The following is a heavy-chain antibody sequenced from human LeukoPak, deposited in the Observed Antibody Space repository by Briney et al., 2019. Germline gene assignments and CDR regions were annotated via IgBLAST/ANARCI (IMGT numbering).Heavy chain of an antibody. V-gene: IGHV3-7*01. CDR2: IKQDGSEK. CDR1: GFTFRGFL. Sequence: GGSLRLSCAASGFTFRGFLMSWVRQIPGKGLEWVASIKQDGSEKYYADALRGRFTISRDNTKNSLSLQMNSLIVEDTAVYYCARAGSNWNYVYWGQGTLVTVSS. D-gene: IGHD1-7*01. J-gene: IGHJ4*02. CDR3: ARAGSNWNYVY.